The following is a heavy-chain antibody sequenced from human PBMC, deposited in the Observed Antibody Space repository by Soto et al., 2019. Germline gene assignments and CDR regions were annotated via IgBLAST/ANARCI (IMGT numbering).Heavy chain of an antibody. CDR2: ITSSGGNT. Sequence: GSLRLSCAASGFTFSSYAMHWVRQAPGKGLEYVSAITSSGGNTDYGSSVKGRFTISRDNSKNTLYLQMGSLRAEDMAVYYFARRIPFGYGMDVWGQGTSVTVSS. J-gene: IGHJ6*02. V-gene: IGHV3-64*01. CDR1: GFTFSSYA. D-gene: IGHD2-21*01. CDR3: ARRIPFGYGMDV.